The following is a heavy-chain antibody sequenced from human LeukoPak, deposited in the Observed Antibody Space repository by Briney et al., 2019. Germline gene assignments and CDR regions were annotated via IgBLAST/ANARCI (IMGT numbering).Heavy chain of an antibody. CDR2: VYTSGTT. CDR1: NGSISSYY. CDR3: ARGVFSNWYYFDY. J-gene: IGHJ4*02. D-gene: IGHD6-13*01. Sequence: PPETLSLTCTVSNGSISSYYWSWIRQPAGEGLEWIGRVYTSGTTNYNPSLKSRVTMSIDTSKNQFSLKLTSVTAADTAVYYCARGVFSNWYYFDYWGQGALVTVSS. V-gene: IGHV4-4*07.